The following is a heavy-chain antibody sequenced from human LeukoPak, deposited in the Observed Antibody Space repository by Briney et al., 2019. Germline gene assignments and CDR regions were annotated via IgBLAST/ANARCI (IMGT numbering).Heavy chain of an antibody. CDR3: ARVTWIQPSQLRYYYYMDV. Sequence: PSETLSLTCTVSGGSISSSSYYWSWIRQPPGKGLEWIGYIYYSGSTNYNPSLKSRVTISVDTSKNQFSLKLSSVTAADTAVYYCARVTWIQPSQLRYYYYMDVWGKGTTVTVSS. CDR2: IYYSGST. J-gene: IGHJ6*03. D-gene: IGHD5-18*01. CDR1: GGSISSSSYY. V-gene: IGHV4-61*01.